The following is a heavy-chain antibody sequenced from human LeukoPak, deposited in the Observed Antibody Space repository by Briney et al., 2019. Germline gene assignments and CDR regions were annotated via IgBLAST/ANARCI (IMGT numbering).Heavy chain of an antibody. CDR2: INLNVCST. J-gene: IGHJ4*02. D-gene: IGHD2-15*01. V-gene: IGHV3-20*04. CDR3: ARDAWVVVVKGELDY. CDR1: GFTFYDYG. Sequence: GGSLRLSRAVSGFTFYDYGMSWVPQATGGGVEWVSGINLNVCSTVYVHSVKARFTISTANSKNTLYLQMNSRRAEDTAVYYCARDAWVVVVKGELDYWGQGTLVTVSS.